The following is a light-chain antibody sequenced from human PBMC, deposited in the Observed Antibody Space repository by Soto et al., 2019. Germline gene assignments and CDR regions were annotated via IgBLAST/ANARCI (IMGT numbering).Light chain of an antibody. V-gene: IGKV1-6*01. Sequence: AIQMTQSPSSLSASVGDRVTITCRASQGIRNDLSWYQQKPGKAPKLLIYDASRLQSGVPSRFSGSRSGTDFTLTISSLQPEDFGTYYWLQDDGYPLTFGGGTKVEIK. CDR1: QGIRND. J-gene: IGKJ4*01. CDR3: LQDDGYPLT. CDR2: DAS.